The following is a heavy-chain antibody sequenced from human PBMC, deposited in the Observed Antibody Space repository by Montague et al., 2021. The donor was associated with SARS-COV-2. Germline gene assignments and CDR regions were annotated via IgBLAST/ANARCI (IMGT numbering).Heavy chain of an antibody. Sequence: SETLSLTCTVSGDSISSFYWNWIRQPAGKGLEWIGRIYTSGGTNYNPSLKSRVTMSVDTSKNQFSLKLNSVTAADTAVYYCGRGVVAATPGFDYWGRGTLVTVSS. CDR1: GDSISSFY. D-gene: IGHD2-15*01. CDR3: GRGVVAATPGFDY. J-gene: IGHJ4*02. CDR2: IYTSGGT. V-gene: IGHV4-4*07.